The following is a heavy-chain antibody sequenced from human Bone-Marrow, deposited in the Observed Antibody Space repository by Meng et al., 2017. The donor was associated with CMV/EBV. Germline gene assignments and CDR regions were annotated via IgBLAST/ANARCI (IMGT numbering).Heavy chain of an antibody. CDR2: ISYDGSNK. V-gene: IGHV3-30-3*01. CDR1: GFTFSSYA. D-gene: IGHD2-8*01. Sequence: GGSLRLSCAASGFTFSSYAMHWVRQAPGKGLEWVAVISYDGSNKYYADSVKGRFTISRDNSKNTLYLQMNSLRAEDTAVYYCAKDFPPPGVGMDVCGQGTTVTVSS. J-gene: IGHJ6*02. CDR3: AKDFPPPGVGMDV.